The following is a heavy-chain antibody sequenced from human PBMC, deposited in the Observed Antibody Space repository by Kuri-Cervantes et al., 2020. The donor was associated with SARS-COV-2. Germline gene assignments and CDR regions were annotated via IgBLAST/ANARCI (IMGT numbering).Heavy chain of an antibody. Sequence: GESLKISCAASGFTFNDYYMSWIRQAPGKGLEWVSYISSSGSTIYYADSVKGRFTISRDNAKNSLYLQMNSLRAEDTAVYYCARDRVYFDYWGQGTLVTVSS. CDR2: ISSSGSTI. CDR3: ARDRVYFDY. J-gene: IGHJ4*02. V-gene: IGHV3-11*04. CDR1: GFTFNDYY.